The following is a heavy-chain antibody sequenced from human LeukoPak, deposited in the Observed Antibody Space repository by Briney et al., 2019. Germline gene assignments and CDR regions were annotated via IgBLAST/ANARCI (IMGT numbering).Heavy chain of an antibody. J-gene: IGHJ6*03. V-gene: IGHV3-43D*03. CDR2: ISWDGGST. CDR3: AKDMSSGSYYYYYMDV. CDR1: GFTFDDYA. Sequence: GGSLRLSCAASGFTFDDYAMHWVRQAPGKGLEWVSLISWDGGSTYYADSVKGRFTISRGNSKNSLYLQMNSLRAEDTALHYCAKDMSSGSYYYYYMDVWGKGTTVTVSS. D-gene: IGHD1-26*01.